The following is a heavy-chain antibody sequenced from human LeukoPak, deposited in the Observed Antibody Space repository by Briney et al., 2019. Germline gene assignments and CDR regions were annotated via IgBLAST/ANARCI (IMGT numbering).Heavy chain of an antibody. Sequence: GRSLRLSCAASGYTFSSYGMTWVRQAPGPGLEWVSAISGSGGSTYYADSVKGRFTISRDSSKNTLYLQINSLRAEDTAIYYCAKNGDRGAYCSGGSCYPYDYYNMDVWGKGTTVTISS. CDR1: GYTFSSYG. CDR2: ISGSGGST. CDR3: AKNGDRGAYCSGGSCYPYDYYNMDV. V-gene: IGHV3-23*01. J-gene: IGHJ6*03. D-gene: IGHD2-15*01.